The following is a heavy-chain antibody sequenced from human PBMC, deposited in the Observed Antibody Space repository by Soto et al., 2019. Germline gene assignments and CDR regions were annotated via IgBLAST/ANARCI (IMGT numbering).Heavy chain of an antibody. J-gene: IGHJ3*02. D-gene: IGHD3-10*01. V-gene: IGHV3-33*01. CDR1: RFTFRTYG. Sequence: QVQLVESGGGVVQPERSLRLSCAASRFTFRTYGMHWVRQTPGKGLEWVAVIWYDGSNKDYADSVKGRFTIFRDNSKNTLYSQMNSLRAEDTAVYYCARGTPYGSGRPYAFDIWGQGTMVTVSS. CDR3: ARGTPYGSGRPYAFDI. CDR2: IWYDGSNK.